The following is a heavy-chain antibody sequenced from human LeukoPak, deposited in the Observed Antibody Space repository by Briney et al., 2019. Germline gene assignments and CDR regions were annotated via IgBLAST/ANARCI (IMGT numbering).Heavy chain of an antibody. CDR1: GFTFSSYE. Sequence: PGGSLRLSCAASGFTFSSYEMNWVRQAPGKGLEWVSYISSSGSTIYYADSVKGRFTISRDNAKNSLYLQMNSLRAEDSAVYYCARDQGYSYGDDLLDYRGQGTLVTVSS. CDR3: ARDQGYSYGDDLLDY. J-gene: IGHJ4*02. V-gene: IGHV3-48*03. CDR2: ISSSGSTI. D-gene: IGHD5-18*01.